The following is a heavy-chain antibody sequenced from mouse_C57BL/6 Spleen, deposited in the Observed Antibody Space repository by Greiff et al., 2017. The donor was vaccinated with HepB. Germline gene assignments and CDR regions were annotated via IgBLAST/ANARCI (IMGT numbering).Heavy chain of an antibody. CDR2: LYPNSGGT. CDR1: GYTFTSYW. Sequence: QVQLQQPGAELLKPGASVKLSCKASGYTFTSYWMHWVKQRPGRGLEWIGRLYPNSGGTKYNEKFKSKATLTVDKPSSTAYMQRSSLTSEASAVYYSARGEGELREWYFDVWGTGTTVTVSS. CDR3: ARGEGELREWYFDV. D-gene: IGHD1-1*01. V-gene: IGHV1-72*01. J-gene: IGHJ1*03.